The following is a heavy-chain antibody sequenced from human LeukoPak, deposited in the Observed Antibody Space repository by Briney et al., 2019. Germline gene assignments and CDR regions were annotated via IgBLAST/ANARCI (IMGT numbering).Heavy chain of an antibody. V-gene: IGHV3-23*01. CDR3: AKGIGGGYSSGSALDY. CDR2: ISGSGGST. Sequence: GGSLRLSCAASGFTFSSYAMSWVRQAPEKVLEWVSTISGSGGSTYYADSVKGRFSTSRDNSNNTLYLHMDSLRAEDTAIYYCAKGIGGGYSSGSALDYWGQGTLVTVSS. J-gene: IGHJ4*02. CDR1: GFTFSSYA. D-gene: IGHD6-19*01.